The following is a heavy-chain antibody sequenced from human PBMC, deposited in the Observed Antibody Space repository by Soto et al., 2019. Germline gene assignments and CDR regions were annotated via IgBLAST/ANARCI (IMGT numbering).Heavy chain of an antibody. CDR3: ATAPDYYDSSGYCDY. D-gene: IGHD3-22*01. CDR1: GGTFSSYA. Sequence: SVKVSCKASGGTFSSYAISWVRQAPGQGLEWMGGIIPIFGTANYAQKFQGRVTMTEDTSTDTAYMELSSLRSEDTAVYYCATAPDYYDSSGYCDYWGQGTLVTSPQ. CDR2: IIPIFGTA. J-gene: IGHJ4*02. V-gene: IGHV1-69*06.